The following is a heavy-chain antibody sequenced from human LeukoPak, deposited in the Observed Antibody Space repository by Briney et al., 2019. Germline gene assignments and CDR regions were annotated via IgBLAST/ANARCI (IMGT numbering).Heavy chain of an antibody. V-gene: IGHV4-59*01. D-gene: IGHD6-13*01. CDR3: ARSMTAAGSFYFDY. CDR1: GGSISSYY. CDR2: IYYSGNT. J-gene: IGHJ4*02. Sequence: SETLSLTCTVSGGSISSYYWSWIRQPPGKGLEWIGYIYYSGNTNYNPSLKSRLTISVDTSKNQLSLKLKSVTAADTAVYYCARSMTAAGSFYFDYWGQGTLVAVSS.